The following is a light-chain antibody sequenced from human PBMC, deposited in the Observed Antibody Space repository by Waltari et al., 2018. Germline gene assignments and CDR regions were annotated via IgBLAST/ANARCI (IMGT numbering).Light chain of an antibody. Sequence: AIQLTQSPSSLSASVGDSVAITCRASQGINSALAWYQQKPGKAPKLLISDASSLESGVPSRFSGSGYGTDFTLTISSLQPDDFATYYCQQFKSFLITFGQGTRLEIK. V-gene: IGKV1-13*02. CDR1: QGINSA. J-gene: IGKJ5*01. CDR3: QQFKSFLIT. CDR2: DAS.